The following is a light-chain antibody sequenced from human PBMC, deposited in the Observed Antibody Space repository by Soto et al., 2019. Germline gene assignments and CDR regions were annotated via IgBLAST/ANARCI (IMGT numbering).Light chain of an antibody. CDR2: AAS. CDR1: RAISTN. Sequence: DIQLTQSPSFLSASVGDRVTITCRASRAISTNLAWYQQEPGKAPKLLIYAASTSQSGVPSRFSGSGSGTEFTLTISSLQPEDFATYYCQHLNGYPRTFGQGTKVEIK. J-gene: IGKJ1*01. V-gene: IGKV1-9*01. CDR3: QHLNGYPRT.